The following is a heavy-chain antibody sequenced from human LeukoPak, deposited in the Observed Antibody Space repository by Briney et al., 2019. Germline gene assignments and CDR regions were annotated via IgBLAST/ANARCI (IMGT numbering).Heavy chain of an antibody. V-gene: IGHV4-34*01. Sequence: NPSETLSLTRAVYGGSFSGYYWSWIRQPPGKGLEWIGEINHSGSTNYNPSLKSRVTISVDTSKNQFSLKLSSVTAADTAVYYCARGRRYYDSSGYPYWGQGTLVTVSS. J-gene: IGHJ4*02. D-gene: IGHD3-22*01. CDR2: INHSGST. CDR3: ARGRRYYDSSGYPY. CDR1: GGSFSGYY.